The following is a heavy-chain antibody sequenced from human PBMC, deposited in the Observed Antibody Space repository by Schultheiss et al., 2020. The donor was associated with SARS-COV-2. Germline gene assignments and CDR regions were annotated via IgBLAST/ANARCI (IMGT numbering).Heavy chain of an antibody. CDR3: AKDASSSGWYLNWYFDL. CDR2: IFSDGNTK. Sequence: GESLKISCAASIFTFSNYGMHWVRQAPGKGLQWVAVIFSDGNTKYYADSVKGRFTISRDNSKNTLSLQMNSLTAEDTAVYYCAKDASSSGWYLNWYFDLWGRGTLVTVSS. V-gene: IGHV3-30*18. D-gene: IGHD6-19*01. CDR1: IFTFSNYG. J-gene: IGHJ2*01.